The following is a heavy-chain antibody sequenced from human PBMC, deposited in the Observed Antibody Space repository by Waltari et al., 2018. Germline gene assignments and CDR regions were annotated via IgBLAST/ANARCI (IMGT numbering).Heavy chain of an antibody. Sequence: QVQLVQSGAEVKKPGASVKVSCKASGYTFTGYYMHWVRQAPGQGLEWMGRINPNSGGTNYAQKFQGRVTMTRDTSISTAYMELSSLRSEDTAVYYCARARYYYDSSGYNAEYFQHWGQGTLVTVSS. CDR1: GYTFTGYY. D-gene: IGHD3-22*01. CDR2: INPNSGGT. J-gene: IGHJ1*01. V-gene: IGHV1-2*06. CDR3: ARARYYYDSSGYNAEYFQH.